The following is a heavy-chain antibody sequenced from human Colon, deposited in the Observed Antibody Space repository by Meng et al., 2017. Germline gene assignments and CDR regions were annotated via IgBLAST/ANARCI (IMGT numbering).Heavy chain of an antibody. CDR1: GGSFSGFY. CDR3: ATGLRHGDWFDP. J-gene: IGHJ5*02. CDR2: IDHFGIS. Sequence: QVQIQQGGAGLLKRSETLSLSCAVSGGSFSGFYWSWIRQPPGEGLEWIGEIDHFGISNYNSSLKGRLTMSVDTSKKQISLTLTSVTAADTAVYYCATGLRHGDWFDPWGPGTLVTVSS. D-gene: IGHD4-17*01. V-gene: IGHV4-34*01.